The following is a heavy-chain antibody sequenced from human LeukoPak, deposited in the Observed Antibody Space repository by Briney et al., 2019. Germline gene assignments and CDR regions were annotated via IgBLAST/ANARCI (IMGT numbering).Heavy chain of an antibody. V-gene: IGHV4-39*07. J-gene: IGHJ4*02. CDR1: GGSISSSSYY. CDR3: ARSQYSSSWPFDY. Sequence: SETLSLTCTVSGGSISSSSYYWGWIRQPPGKGLEWIGSIYYSGSTYYNPSLKSRVTISVDTSKNQFSLKLSSVTAADTAVYYCARSQYSSSWPFDYWGQGTLVIVSS. CDR2: IYYSGST. D-gene: IGHD6-13*01.